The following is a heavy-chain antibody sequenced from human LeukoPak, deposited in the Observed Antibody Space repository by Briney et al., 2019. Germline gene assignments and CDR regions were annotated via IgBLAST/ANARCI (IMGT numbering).Heavy chain of an antibody. J-gene: IGHJ2*01. Sequence: GGSLRLSCAVSGLNFRSFWMGWVRQAPGKGLEWVANIKQDGSEKFYVDSVKGRFTISRDNAKNSLYLQMNSLRAEDSAVYFCARGFYFSMTELYYLDLWGRGTLVTVSS. CDR2: IKQDGSEK. CDR3: ARGFYFSMTELYYLDL. V-gene: IGHV3-7*04. CDR1: GLNFRSFW. D-gene: IGHD2-8*01.